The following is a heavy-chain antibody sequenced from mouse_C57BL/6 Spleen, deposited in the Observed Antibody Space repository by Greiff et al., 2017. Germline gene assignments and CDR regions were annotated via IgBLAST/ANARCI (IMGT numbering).Heavy chain of an antibody. V-gene: IGHV1-80*01. D-gene: IGHD1-1*01. CDR2: IYPGDGDT. CDR1: GYAFSSYW. J-gene: IGHJ3*01. CDR3: ARDYYGSSYEGAY. Sequence: QVQLKQSGAELVKPGASVKISCKASGYAFSSYWMNWVKQRPGKGLEWIGQIYPGDGDTNYNGKFKGKATLTADKSSSTAYMQLSSLTSEDSAVYFCARDYYGSSYEGAYWGQGTLVTVSA.